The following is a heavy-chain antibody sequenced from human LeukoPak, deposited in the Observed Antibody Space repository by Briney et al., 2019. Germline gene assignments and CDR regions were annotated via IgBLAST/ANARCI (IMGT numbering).Heavy chain of an antibody. CDR2: ISAGGGGS. V-gene: IGHV3-23*01. D-gene: IGHD1-14*01. CDR1: GFILSNYA. J-gene: IGHJ4*02. CDR3: AKEAVRKFDFDY. Sequence: GGSLRLSSAASGFILSNYAMSWVRQAPGKGLEWVSSISAGGGGSYYADSVKGRFTTSRDNSKNTLYLQMNSLRAEDTAVYYCAKEAVRKFDFDYWGQGTLVTVSS.